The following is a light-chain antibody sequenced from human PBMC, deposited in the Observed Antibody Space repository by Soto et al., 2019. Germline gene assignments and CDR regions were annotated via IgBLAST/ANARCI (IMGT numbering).Light chain of an antibody. V-gene: IGKV3-15*01. J-gene: IGKJ1*01. CDR1: QSVGNN. CDR2: GAS. CDR3: QQYNKWPLT. Sequence: EVVMAQSPVTLSVSPGDGATLSCRASQSVGNNLAWYQQKPGQAPRLLVYGASTRATGVPARFSGSGSGTEFTLTISSLGSEDFAVYYCQQYNKWPLTFGQGTKVEIK.